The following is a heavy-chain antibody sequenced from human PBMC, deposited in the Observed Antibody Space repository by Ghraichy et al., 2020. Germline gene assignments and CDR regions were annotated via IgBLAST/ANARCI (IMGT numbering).Heavy chain of an antibody. CDR3: AKDQLPTYYYDSPLSN. CDR1: GFTFSSYA. CDR2: ISGSGGST. Sequence: GGSLRLSCAASGFTFSSYAMSWVRQAPGKGLEWVSAISGSGGSTYYADSVKGRFTISRDNSKNTLYLQMNSLRAEDTAVYYCAKDQLPTYYYDSPLSNWGKGTLDTVSS. J-gene: IGHJ4*02. D-gene: IGHD3-22*01. V-gene: IGHV3-23*01.